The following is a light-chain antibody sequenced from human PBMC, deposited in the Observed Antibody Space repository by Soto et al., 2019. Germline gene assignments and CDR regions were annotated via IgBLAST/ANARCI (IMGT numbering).Light chain of an antibody. V-gene: IGLV2-14*01. CDR1: SSDVGGYNY. CDR3: SSYTSSSTSV. J-gene: IGLJ1*01. CDR2: EVS. Sequence: QSALTQPASVSGSPGQSITISFTGTSSDVGGYNYVSWYQQHPGKAPKLMIYEVSNRPSGVSNRFSGSKSGNTASLTISGLQAEDEADYYCSSYTSSSTSVFGTGTKVTVL.